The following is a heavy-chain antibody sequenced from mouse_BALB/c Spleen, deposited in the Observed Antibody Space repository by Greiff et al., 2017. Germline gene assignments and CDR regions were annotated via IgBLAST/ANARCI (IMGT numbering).Heavy chain of an antibody. D-gene: IGHD2-10*02. CDR2: IDPENGNT. CDR3: ARSKYGNYRAMDY. V-gene: IGHV14-1*02. Sequence: DVQLQESGAELVRPGALVKLSCKASGFNIKDYYMHWVKQRPEQGLEWIGWIDPENGNTIYDPKFQGKASITADTSSNTAYLQLSSLTSEDTAVYYCARSKYGNYRAMDYWGQGTSVTVSS. J-gene: IGHJ4*01. CDR1: GFNIKDYY.